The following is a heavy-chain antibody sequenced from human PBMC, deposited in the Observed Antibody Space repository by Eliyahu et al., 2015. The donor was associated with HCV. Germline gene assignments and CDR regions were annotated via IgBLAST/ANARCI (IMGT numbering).Heavy chain of an antibody. V-gene: IGHV3-30*03. D-gene: IGHD3-10*01. J-gene: IGHJ2*01. CDR2: ISYDGSKK. CDR3: ARDWGWELLYWYFDL. CDR1: GFXFXAYG. Sequence: QVQLVESGGGVVQPGRSLRLSCAASGFXFXAYGIHWVRQAPGKGLGWVAVISYDGSKKHYVDSVKGRFTISRDNSKNTLYLQMNSLRPEDTAVYYCARDWGWELLYWYFDLWGRGTLVTVSS.